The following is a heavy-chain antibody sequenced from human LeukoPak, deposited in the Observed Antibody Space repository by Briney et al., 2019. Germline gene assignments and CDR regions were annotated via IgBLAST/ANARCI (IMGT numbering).Heavy chain of an antibody. CDR2: VGGGDDI. CDR1: GFTFNIYG. D-gene: IGHD1-7*01. CDR3: AKDATPRNSIWDPFDS. J-gene: IGHJ4*02. V-gene: IGHV3-23*01. Sequence: GGSLRLSCAASGFTFNIYGMSWVRQAPGKGREWVSSVGGGDDIHYADSVKGRFTASRDDYGSIVYLQMNSVRAEDTAIYFCAKDATPRNSIWDPFDSWGQGTLVTVSS.